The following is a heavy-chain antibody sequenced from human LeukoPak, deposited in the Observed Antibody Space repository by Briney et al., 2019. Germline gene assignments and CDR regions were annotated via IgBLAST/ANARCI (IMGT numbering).Heavy chain of an antibody. J-gene: IGHJ4*02. CDR2: IYSGGST. Sequence: PGGSLRLSCAASGFTVSSNYMSWVRQAPGKGLEWVSVIYSGGSTYYADSVKGRFTISRDNSKNTLYLQMNSLRAEDTAVYYCARVGNYYDSSGRKVSYFDYWGQGTLVTVSS. D-gene: IGHD3-22*01. CDR3: ARVGNYYDSSGRKVSYFDY. V-gene: IGHV3-53*01. CDR1: GFTVSSNY.